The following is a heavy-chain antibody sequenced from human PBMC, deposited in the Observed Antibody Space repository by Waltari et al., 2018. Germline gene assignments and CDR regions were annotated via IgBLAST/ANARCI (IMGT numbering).Heavy chain of an antibody. CDR3: TTDPRH. CDR2: VKSKNDGGTI. J-gene: IGHJ4*02. CDR1: GLTFSKTW. V-gene: IGHV3-15*01. Sequence: EVQLVESGGDLVKPGWSLRLSCAASGLTFSKTWMSWVRQAPGKGLEWIARVKSKNDGGTIDYVASVKDRFTISRDDSKNTLYLQMDSLKTEDTAMYYCTTDPRHWGQGTLVTVSS.